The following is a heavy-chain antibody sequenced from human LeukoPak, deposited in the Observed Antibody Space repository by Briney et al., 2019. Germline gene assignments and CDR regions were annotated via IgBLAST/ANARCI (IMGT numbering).Heavy chain of an antibody. CDR2: IYYSGST. Sequence: SETLSLTCTVSGGSISSYYWSWIRQPPGKGLEWIGYIYYSGSTNYNPSLKSRVTISVDTSKNQFSLKLSSVAAADTAVYYCARGLGILSGYYYDSPHYYFDYWGQGTLVTVSS. CDR1: GGSISSYY. V-gene: IGHV4-59*12. J-gene: IGHJ4*02. CDR3: ARGLGILSGYYYDSPHYYFDY. D-gene: IGHD3-22*01.